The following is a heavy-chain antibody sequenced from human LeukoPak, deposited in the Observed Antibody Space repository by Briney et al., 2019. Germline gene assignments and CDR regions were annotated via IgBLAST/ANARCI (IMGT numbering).Heavy chain of an antibody. Sequence: VASAKVSCKASGYTFTSYDINWVRQATGQGLEWMGWMNPNSGNTGYAQKFLGRVTMTRDTSTSTVYMELRSLRSEDTAVYYCARASPTFDYWGQGTLVTVSS. CDR1: GYTFTSYD. CDR2: MNPNSGNT. J-gene: IGHJ4*02. V-gene: IGHV1-8*01. CDR3: ARASPTFDY.